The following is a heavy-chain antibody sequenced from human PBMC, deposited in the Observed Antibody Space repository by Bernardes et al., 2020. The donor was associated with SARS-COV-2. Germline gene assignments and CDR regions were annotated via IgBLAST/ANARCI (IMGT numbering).Heavy chain of an antibody. CDR2: ISGSSGNT. Sequence: ASVKVSCKPSGYTFIDYRITWVRQAPGQGLEWMGWISGSSGNTNYAPNLQDRVTLTTDTSTSTAYMELRSLRDDDTAVYYCAREVPGGYQYAYRSLTFDFWGQGTLVSVSS. CDR3: AREVPGGYQYAYRSLTFDF. D-gene: IGHD3-16*01. V-gene: IGHV1-18*01. J-gene: IGHJ4*02. CDR1: GYTFIDYR.